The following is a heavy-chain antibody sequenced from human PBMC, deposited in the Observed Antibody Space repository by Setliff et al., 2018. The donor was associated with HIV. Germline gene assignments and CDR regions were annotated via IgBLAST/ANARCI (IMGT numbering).Heavy chain of an antibody. CDR2: IYHSGST. CDR3: ARDPYCSGDGCFRYYQH. D-gene: IGHD2-15*01. Sequence: PSETLSLTCAVSGYSISSGYYWGWIRQPPGKGLEWIGSIYHSGSTYYNPSLKSRVTISLDTSKNQFSLKLSSVTAADTAVYFCARDPYCSGDGCFRYYQHWGRGTLVTVSS. V-gene: IGHV4-38-2*02. J-gene: IGHJ1*01. CDR1: GYSISSGYY.